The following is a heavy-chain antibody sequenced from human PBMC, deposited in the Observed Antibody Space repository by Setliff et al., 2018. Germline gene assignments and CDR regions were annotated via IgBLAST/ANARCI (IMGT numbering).Heavy chain of an antibody. CDR3: VRERSGYSSNWHTLDAFDI. CDR2: IRSSTTYI. V-gene: IGHV3-21*01. D-gene: IGHD6-13*01. J-gene: IGHJ3*02. Sequence: GGSLRLSCAASGFTFNTYNFNWVRQAPGKGLEWVSSIRSSTTYIYYADSVKGRFTFSRDNAKNSLYLQMSSLRAEDTAIYYCVRERSGYSSNWHTLDAFDIWGQGTMVTVSS. CDR1: GFTFNTYN.